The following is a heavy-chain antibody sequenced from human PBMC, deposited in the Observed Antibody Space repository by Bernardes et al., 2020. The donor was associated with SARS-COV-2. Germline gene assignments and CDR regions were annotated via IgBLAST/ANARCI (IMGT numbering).Heavy chain of an antibody. V-gene: IGHV1-2*04. CDR3: ARAGGDRKYYYYGMDV. CDR1: GYTFTGYY. Sequence: ASVQVSCKASGYTFTGYYMHWVRQAPGQGLEWMGWITPNSGGTTYAQKFQGWVTMTRDTSISTAYMELSRLRSDDTAVYYCARAGGDRKYYYYGMDVWGQGTTVTVSS. J-gene: IGHJ6*02. D-gene: IGHD3-16*01. CDR2: ITPNSGGT.